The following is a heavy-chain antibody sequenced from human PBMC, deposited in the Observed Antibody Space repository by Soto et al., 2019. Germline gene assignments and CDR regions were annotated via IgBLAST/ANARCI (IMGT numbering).Heavy chain of an antibody. V-gene: IGHV5-10-1*01. CDR3: ARHGSTGTTLYYYYGMDV. J-gene: IGHJ6*02. Sequence: PGESLKISCKGSGYSFTSYWISWVRQMPGKGLEWMGRIDPSDSYTNYSPSFQGHVTISADKSISTAYLQWSSLKASDTAMYYCARHGSTGTTLYYYYGMDVWGQGTTVTVSS. CDR1: GYSFTSYW. D-gene: IGHD1-7*01. CDR2: IDPSDSYT.